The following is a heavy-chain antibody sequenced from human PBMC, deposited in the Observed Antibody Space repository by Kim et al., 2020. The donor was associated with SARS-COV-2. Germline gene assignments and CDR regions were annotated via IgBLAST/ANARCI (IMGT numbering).Heavy chain of an antibody. CDR1: GFTFSSYG. CDR2: ISYDGSNK. CDR3: AKDFSNYVSAPMDV. Sequence: GGSLRLSCAASGFTFSSYGMHWVRQAPGKGLEWVAVISYDGSNKYYADSVKGRFTISRDNSKNTLYLQMNSLRAEDTAVYYCAKDFSNYVSAPMDVWGKGTTVTVSS. V-gene: IGHV3-30*18. D-gene: IGHD4-4*01. J-gene: IGHJ6*04.